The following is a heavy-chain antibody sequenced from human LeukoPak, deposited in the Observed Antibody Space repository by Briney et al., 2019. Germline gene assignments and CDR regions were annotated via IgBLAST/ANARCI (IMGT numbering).Heavy chain of an antibody. D-gene: IGHD3-22*01. J-gene: IGHJ3*02. Sequence: GGSLRLSCAASGFTFSTYAMSWVRQAPGKGLEWVSSISGSGGSTYYADSVKGRFTISRDTSKNTLYLQMNSLRAEDTALYYCATSMIVVVKDAFDIWGQGTMVTVSS. CDR1: GFTFSTYA. CDR2: ISGSGGST. V-gene: IGHV3-23*01. CDR3: ATSMIVVVKDAFDI.